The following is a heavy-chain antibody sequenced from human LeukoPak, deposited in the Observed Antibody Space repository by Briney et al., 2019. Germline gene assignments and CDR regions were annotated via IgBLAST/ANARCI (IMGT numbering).Heavy chain of an antibody. D-gene: IGHD2-2*01. Sequence: SVKVSCKASGGTFSSYAISWVRQAPGQGLEWMGRIIPILGIANYAQKFQGRVTITADKSTSTAYMELSSLRSEDTAVYYCARAQIGYCSSTSCRGSMDAWGQGTTVTVSS. CDR3: ARAQIGYCSSTSCRGSMDA. J-gene: IGHJ6*02. V-gene: IGHV1-69*04. CDR1: GGTFSSYA. CDR2: IIPILGIA.